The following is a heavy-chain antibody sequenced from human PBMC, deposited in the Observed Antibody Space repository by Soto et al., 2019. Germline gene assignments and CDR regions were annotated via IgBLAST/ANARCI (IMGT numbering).Heavy chain of an antibody. Sequence: QVQLVESGGGVVQPGRSLRLSCAGSGFTFSNYGLHWVRQAPGKGLEWVAVISYDGSHKYYADSVKGRFTISRDNSNNMLDPQMGSLRAEDTAVYYCAKDGAPRYCGRSSCHPAGAYWGQGTLVTVSS. J-gene: IGHJ4*02. V-gene: IGHV3-30*18. CDR1: GFTFSNYG. CDR2: ISYDGSHK. CDR3: AKDGAPRYCGRSSCHPAGAY. D-gene: IGHD2-15*01.